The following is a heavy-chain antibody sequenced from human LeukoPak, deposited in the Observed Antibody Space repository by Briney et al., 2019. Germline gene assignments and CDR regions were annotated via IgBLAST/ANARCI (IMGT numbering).Heavy chain of an antibody. CDR3: ARDLEYYFDY. J-gene: IGHJ4*02. CDR1: GYIFTGYY. V-gene: IGHV1-2*02. D-gene: IGHD5-24*01. Sequence: ASVKVSCKASGYIFTGYYMHWVRQAPGQGLEWMGWINPNSGGTHYAQRFQGRVTMTRDTSISTAYMELSRLTSDDTAVYYCARDLEYYFDYWGQGILVTVSS. CDR2: INPNSGGT.